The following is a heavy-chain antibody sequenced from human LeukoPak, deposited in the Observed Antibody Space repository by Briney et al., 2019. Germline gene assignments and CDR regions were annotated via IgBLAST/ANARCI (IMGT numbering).Heavy chain of an antibody. CDR3: ARGLHYCSSTSCQTDWYFDL. CDR2: IYYSGST. D-gene: IGHD2-2*01. V-gene: IGHV4-59*01. CDR1: GGSISSYY. Sequence: PSETLSLTCTVSGGSISSYYWSWIRQPPGKGLEWIGYIYYSGSTNYNPSLKSRVTISVDTSKNQFSLKLSSVTAADTAVYYCARGLHYCSSTSCQTDWYFDLWGRGTLVTVSS. J-gene: IGHJ2*01.